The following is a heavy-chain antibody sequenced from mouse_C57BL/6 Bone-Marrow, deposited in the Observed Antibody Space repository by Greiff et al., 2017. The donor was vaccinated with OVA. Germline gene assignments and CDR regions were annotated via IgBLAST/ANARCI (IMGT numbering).Heavy chain of an antibody. V-gene: IGHV1-26*01. CDR3: AKECNYYGSSPFAY. J-gene: IGHJ3*01. CDR2: INPNNGGT. CDR1: GYTFTDYY. D-gene: IGHD1-1*01. Sequence: VQLKQSGPELVKPGASVKISCKASGYTFTDYYMNWVKQSHGKSLEWIGDINPNNGGTSYNQKFKGKATLTVDKSSSTAYMELRSLTSEDSAVYYCAKECNYYGSSPFAYWGQGTLVTVSA.